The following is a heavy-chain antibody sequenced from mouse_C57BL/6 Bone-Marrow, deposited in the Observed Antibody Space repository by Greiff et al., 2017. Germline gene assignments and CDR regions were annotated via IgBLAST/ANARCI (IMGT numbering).Heavy chain of an antibody. J-gene: IGHJ2*01. Sequence: EVQLVESGPGLVKPSQSLSLTCSVTGYSITSGYYWNWIRQFPGNKLEWMGYISYDGSNNYNPSLKNRISITRDTSKNQFFLKLNSVTTEDTATYYCARLLRSYFDYWGQGTTLTVSS. D-gene: IGHD1-1*01. CDR2: ISYDGSN. CDR3: ARLLRSYFDY. V-gene: IGHV3-6*01. CDR1: GYSITSGYY.